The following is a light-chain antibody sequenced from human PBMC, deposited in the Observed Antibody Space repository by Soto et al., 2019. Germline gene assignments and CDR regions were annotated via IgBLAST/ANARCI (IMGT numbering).Light chain of an antibody. Sequence: AIQLTQSPSSLSASVGDRVTITCRASQGIRSDVAWYQQKPGKAPELLIYAASNLQSGVPSRFSGSGSGTDFTLTISSLQPEDFATYYCLQDYNYPYTFGQGTKVYIK. J-gene: IGKJ2*01. CDR2: AAS. V-gene: IGKV1-6*01. CDR3: LQDYNYPYT. CDR1: QGIRSD.